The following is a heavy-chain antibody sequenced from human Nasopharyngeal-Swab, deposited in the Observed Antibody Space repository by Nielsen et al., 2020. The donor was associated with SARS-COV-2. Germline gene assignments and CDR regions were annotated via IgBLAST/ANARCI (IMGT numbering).Heavy chain of an antibody. CDR2: IWYDGSNK. CDR3: ARDISPHSGLDY. J-gene: IGHJ4*02. D-gene: IGHD6-19*01. CDR1: GFTFSSYA. V-gene: IGHV3-33*08. Sequence: GESLKISCAASGFTFSSYAMSWVRQAPGKGLEWVAVIWYDGSNKYYADSVKGRFTISRDNSKNTLDLQMNSLRPEDTAVYYCARDISPHSGLDYWGQGTLVTVSS.